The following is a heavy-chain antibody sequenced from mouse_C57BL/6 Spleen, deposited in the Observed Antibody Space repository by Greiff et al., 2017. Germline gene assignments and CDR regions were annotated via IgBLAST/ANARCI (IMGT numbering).Heavy chain of an antibody. Sequence: VQRVESGPGLVQPSQSLSITCTVSGFSLTSYGVHWVRQSPGKGLEWLGVIWRGGSTDYNAAFMSRLSITKDNTKSQVFFKMNSLQADDTAIYYCAKDSNYRYFDVWGTGTTVTVSS. D-gene: IGHD2-5*01. CDR1: GFSLTSYG. CDR3: AKDSNYRYFDV. V-gene: IGHV2-5*01. J-gene: IGHJ1*03. CDR2: IWRGGST.